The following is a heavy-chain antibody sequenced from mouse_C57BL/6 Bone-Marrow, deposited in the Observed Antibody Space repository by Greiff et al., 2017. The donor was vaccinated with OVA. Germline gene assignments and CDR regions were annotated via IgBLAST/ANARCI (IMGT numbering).Heavy chain of an antibody. CDR1: GYTFTSYW. D-gene: IGHD1-1*01. CDR2: IDPSDSNT. J-gene: IGHJ2*01. V-gene: IGHV1-69*01. Sequence: QVKLQQSGAELVMPGASVKLSCKASGYTFTSYWMHWVKQRPGQGLEWIGEIDPSDSNTNYNQKFKGKSTLTVDKSSSTAYMQLSSLTSEDSAVYYCARSGHITTVPDYWGQGTTLTVSS. CDR3: ARSGHITTVPDY.